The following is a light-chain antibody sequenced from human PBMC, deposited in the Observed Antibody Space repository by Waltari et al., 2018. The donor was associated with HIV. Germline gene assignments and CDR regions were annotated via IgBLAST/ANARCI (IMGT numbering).Light chain of an antibody. Sequence: PGTLSLSPGERATLSCKVSQSVSSSYLAWYQQKVGQAPRLLIYGPSTRATGIPDRFSGSGSGTDFTLTISRLEAEDFAVYYCQQYGSSPLTFGGGTKVEIK. CDR3: QQYGSSPLT. CDR1: QSVSSSY. CDR2: GPS. V-gene: IGKV3-20*01. J-gene: IGKJ4*01.